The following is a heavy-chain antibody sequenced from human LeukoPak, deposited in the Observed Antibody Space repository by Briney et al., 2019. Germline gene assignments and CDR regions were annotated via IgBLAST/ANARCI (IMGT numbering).Heavy chain of an antibody. CDR3: ARGSDYVWGSYRYFLFDY. CDR2: IIPIFGTA. Sequence: GSSVNVSFKASGGTFSSYAISWVRQAPGQGLEWMGGIIPIFGTANYAQKFQGRVTITADESTSTAYMELSSLRSEDTAVYYCARGSDYVWGSYRYFLFDYWGQGTLVTVS. D-gene: IGHD3-16*02. CDR1: GGTFSSYA. V-gene: IGHV1-69*01. J-gene: IGHJ4*02.